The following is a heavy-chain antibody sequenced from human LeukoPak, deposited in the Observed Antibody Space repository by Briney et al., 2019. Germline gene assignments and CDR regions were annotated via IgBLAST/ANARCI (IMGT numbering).Heavy chain of an antibody. CDR3: ARVGRGEAVFDY. Sequence: ASVKVSCKASGYTFTSYCMHWVRQAPGQGLEWMGIINPSGGSTSYAQKFQGRVTMTRDMSTSTAYMELSSLRSEDTAVYYCARVGRGEAVFDYWGQGTLVTVSS. J-gene: IGHJ4*02. V-gene: IGHV1-46*01. CDR2: INPSGGST. CDR1: GYTFTSYC. D-gene: IGHD1-26*01.